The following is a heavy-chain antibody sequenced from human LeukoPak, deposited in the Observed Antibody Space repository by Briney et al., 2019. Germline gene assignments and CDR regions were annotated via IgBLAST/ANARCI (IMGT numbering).Heavy chain of an antibody. D-gene: IGHD6-19*01. V-gene: IGHV3-15*01. J-gene: IGHJ4*02. CDR3: TTENSSGSPGGDY. Sequence: PGGSLRLSCAASGFTFSNAWMSWVRQAPGKGLEWVGRIKSKTDGGTTDYAAPVKGRFTISRDDSKNTLYLQMNSLKTEDTAVYYCTTENSSGSPGGDYWGQGTLVTVSS. CDR1: GFTFSNAW. CDR2: IKSKTDGGTT.